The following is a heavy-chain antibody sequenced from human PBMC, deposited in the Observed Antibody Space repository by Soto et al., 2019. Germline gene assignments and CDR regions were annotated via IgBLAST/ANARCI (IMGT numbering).Heavy chain of an antibody. CDR3: ARGNYDTAGGYYFDY. V-gene: IGHV1-69*13. Sequence: ASVKVSCKASGCTFSSYAISWVRQAPGQGLEWMGGIIPIFGTANYAQKFQGRVTITADESTSTAYMELSSLRSEDTAVYYCARGNYDTAGGYYFDYWGQGTLVTVSS. J-gene: IGHJ4*02. CDR2: IIPIFGTA. D-gene: IGHD3-22*01. CDR1: GCTFSSYA.